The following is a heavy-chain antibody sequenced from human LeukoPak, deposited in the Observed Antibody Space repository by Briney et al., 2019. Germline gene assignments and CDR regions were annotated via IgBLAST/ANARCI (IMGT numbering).Heavy chain of an antibody. CDR2: IYHSGST. D-gene: IGHD6-13*01. CDR3: ARSAAGTTVDY. Sequence: SETLSLTCTVSGGSISSYYWSWIRQPPGKGLEWIGYIYHSGSTYYNPSLKSRVTISVDRSKNQFSLKLSSVTAADTAVYYCARSAAGTTVDYWGQGTLVTVSS. V-gene: IGHV4-59*12. CDR1: GGSISSYY. J-gene: IGHJ4*02.